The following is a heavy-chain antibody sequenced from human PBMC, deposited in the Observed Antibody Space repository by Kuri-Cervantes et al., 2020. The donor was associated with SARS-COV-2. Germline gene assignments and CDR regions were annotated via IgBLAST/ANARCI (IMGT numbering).Heavy chain of an antibody. CDR2: ISSTSNTI. V-gene: IGHV3-48*01. J-gene: IGHJ4*02. D-gene: IGHD6-13*01. Sequence: GGSLRLSCEASGFTFSSYSMNWVRQAPGKGLEWVSYISSTSNTIYYADSVKGRFTISRDNAKNSLYLHMSGLRAEDTAVYYCAARAVGIAAAGTKVDYWGQGTLVTVSS. CDR1: GFTFSSYS. CDR3: AARAVGIAAAGTKVDY.